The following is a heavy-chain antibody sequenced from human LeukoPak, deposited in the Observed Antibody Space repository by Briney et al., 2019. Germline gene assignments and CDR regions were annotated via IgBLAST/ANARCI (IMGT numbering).Heavy chain of an antibody. V-gene: IGHV1-18*04. D-gene: IGHD3-10*01. CDR2: ISAYNGNT. CDR3: ARDRGYYGSGSSPALYDY. CDR1: GYTFTSYG. J-gene: IGHJ4*02. Sequence: ASVKVSCKASGYTFTSYGISWVRQAPGPGLEWMGWISAYNGNTNYAQKLQGRVTMTTDTSTSTAYMELRSLRSDDTAVYYCARDRGYYGSGSSPALYDYWGQGTLVTVSS.